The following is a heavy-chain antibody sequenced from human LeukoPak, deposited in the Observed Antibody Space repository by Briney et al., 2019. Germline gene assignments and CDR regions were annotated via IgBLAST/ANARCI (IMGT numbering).Heavy chain of an antibody. CDR3: ARSVTLPGNYYYYMDV. J-gene: IGHJ6*03. D-gene: IGHD4-17*01. Sequence: SETLSLTCTVSGGSISSSSYYWGWIRQPPGKGLEWIGSIYYSGSTYYNPSLKSRVTISVDTSKNQFSLKLSSVTAADTAVYYCARSVTLPGNYYYYMDVWGKGTTVTISS. CDR2: IYYSGST. CDR1: GGSISSSSYY. V-gene: IGHV4-39*07.